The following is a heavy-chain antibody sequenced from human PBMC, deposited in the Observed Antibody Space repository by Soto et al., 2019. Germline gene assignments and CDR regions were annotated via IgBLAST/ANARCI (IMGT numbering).Heavy chain of an antibody. CDR2: IYPGDSDT. D-gene: IGHD6-19*01. CDR3: ARLPIAVARNYGMNV. V-gene: IGHV5-51*01. CDR1: GYSFTSYW. Sequence: GESLKISCKGSGYSFTSYWIGWVRQMPGKGLEWMGIIYPGDSDTRYSPSFQGQVTISADKSISTAYLQWSSLKASDTAMYYCARLPIAVARNYGMNVWGQGTTVTVSS. J-gene: IGHJ6*02.